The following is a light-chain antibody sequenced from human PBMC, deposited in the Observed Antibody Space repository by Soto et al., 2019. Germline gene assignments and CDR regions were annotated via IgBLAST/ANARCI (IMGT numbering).Light chain of an antibody. CDR2: GAS. Sequence: EIVLTQSPDTLSLSPGERATLSCRASQSVTYDQLAWYRQTPGQAPRLLIYGASSRAAGIPDRFSGSGSGTDFTLTNSRLEPEVFVVYHCQQYGDLPPTFGQGTKVEIK. V-gene: IGKV3-20*01. CDR3: QQYGDLPPT. CDR1: QSVTYDQ. J-gene: IGKJ1*01.